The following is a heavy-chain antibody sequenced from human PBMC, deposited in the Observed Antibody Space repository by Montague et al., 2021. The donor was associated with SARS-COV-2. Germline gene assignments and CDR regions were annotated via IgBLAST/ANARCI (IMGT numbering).Heavy chain of an antibody. CDR2: N. V-gene: IGHV6-1*01. Sequence: NDYALSVKSRITINPDTSKNQFSLQLNSVTPEDTAVYYCARGFNIAMVKFDYWGQGNLVTVSS. D-gene: IGHD5-18*01. CDR3: ARGFNIAMVKFDY. J-gene: IGHJ4*02.